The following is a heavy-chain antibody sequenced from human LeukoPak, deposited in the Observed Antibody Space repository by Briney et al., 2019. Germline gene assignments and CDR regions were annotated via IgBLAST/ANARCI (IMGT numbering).Heavy chain of an antibody. V-gene: IGHV1-69*06. D-gene: IGHD3-10*01. CDR1: GGTFSSYA. J-gene: IGHJ4*02. Sequence: EASVKVSCKASGGTFSSYAISWVRRAPGQGLERMGGIIPIFGTANYAQKFQGRVTITADKSTSTAYMELSSLRSEDTAVYYCAREGLWFGELLYYFDYWGQGTLVTVSS. CDR2: IIPIFGTA. CDR3: AREGLWFGELLYYFDY.